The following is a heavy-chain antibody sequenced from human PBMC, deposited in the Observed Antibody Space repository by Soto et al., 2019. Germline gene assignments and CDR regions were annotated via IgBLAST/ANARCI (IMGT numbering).Heavy chain of an antibody. CDR3: AKVENRFIAARVDY. CDR1: RFTFSSYA. J-gene: IGHJ4*02. D-gene: IGHD6-6*01. Sequence: EVQLLESGGGLVQPGGSLRLSCAASRFTFSSYAMSWVRQAPGKGLEWVSAISGSGGSTYYADSVKGRFTISRDNSKNTLYLQMNSLRAEDTAVYYCAKVENRFIAARVDYWGQGTLVTVSS. CDR2: ISGSGGST. V-gene: IGHV3-23*01.